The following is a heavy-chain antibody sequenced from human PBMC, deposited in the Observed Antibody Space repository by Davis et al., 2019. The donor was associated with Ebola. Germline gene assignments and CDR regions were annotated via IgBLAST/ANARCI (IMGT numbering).Heavy chain of an antibody. CDR1: GFTFSSYA. CDR3: AKDGRTTVTTNFFES. Sequence: GESLKISCAASGFTFSSYAMSWVRQAPGKGLEWVSSISGSGGNTFYADSVKGRFTISRDNSKNTLYLQMNSLRAEDTAIYYCAKDGRTTVTTNFFESWGQGTLVTVSS. CDR2: ISGSGGNT. J-gene: IGHJ4*02. V-gene: IGHV3-23*01. D-gene: IGHD4-17*01.